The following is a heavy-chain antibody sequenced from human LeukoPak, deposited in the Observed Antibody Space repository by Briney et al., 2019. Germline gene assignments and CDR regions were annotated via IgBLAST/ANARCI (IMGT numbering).Heavy chain of an antibody. V-gene: IGHV1-46*01. CDR1: GYTFTSYY. CDR2: INPSGGST. Sequence: APVKVSCKASGYTFTSYYMHWVRQAPGQGLEWMGIINPSGGSTSYAQKFQGRVTMTRDTSTSTVYMELSSLRSEDTAVYYCARVVAWFEYSSSETFDYWGQGTLVTVSS. D-gene: IGHD6-6*01. J-gene: IGHJ4*02. CDR3: ARVVAWFEYSSSETFDY.